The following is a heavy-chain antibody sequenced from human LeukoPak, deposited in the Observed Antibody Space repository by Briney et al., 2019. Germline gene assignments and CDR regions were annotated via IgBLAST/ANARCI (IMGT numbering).Heavy chain of an antibody. V-gene: IGHV3-30*02. Sequence: GGSLRLSCAASGFTFSSYGMHWVRQAPGKGLEWVAFIRYDGSNKYYADSVKGRFTISRDNSKNTLYLQMNSLGAEDTAVYYCAKLEGYCSGGSCYAGYFQHWGQGTLVTVSS. CDR2: IRYDGSNK. D-gene: IGHD2-15*01. CDR1: GFTFSSYG. J-gene: IGHJ1*01. CDR3: AKLEGYCSGGSCYAGYFQH.